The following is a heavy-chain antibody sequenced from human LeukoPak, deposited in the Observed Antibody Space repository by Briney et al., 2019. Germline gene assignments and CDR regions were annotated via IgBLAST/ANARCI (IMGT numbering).Heavy chain of an antibody. Sequence: PSETLSLTCTVSGGSISSSSYYWGWIRQPPGKGLEWIGSIYYSGSTYYNPSLKSRVTISVDTSKNQFSLKLSSVTAADTAVYYCARDHLEWWDIVVVPAARRYNWFDPWGQGTLVTVSS. CDR1: GGSISSSSYY. V-gene: IGHV4-39*07. CDR3: ARDHLEWWDIVVVPAARRYNWFDP. D-gene: IGHD2-2*01. J-gene: IGHJ5*02. CDR2: IYYSGST.